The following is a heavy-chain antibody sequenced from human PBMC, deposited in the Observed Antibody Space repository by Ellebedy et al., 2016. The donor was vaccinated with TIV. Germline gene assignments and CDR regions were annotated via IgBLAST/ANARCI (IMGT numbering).Heavy chain of an antibody. CDR3: AVTAARGREDWFDP. J-gene: IGHJ5*02. Sequence: AASVKVSCKGSGYTFTDYYMHWVRQAPGQGLEWMGCINPKSGGTNYAQKFQGSVTMTRDMSSSTVYMELNRLRSDDTAVYYCAVTAARGREDWFDPWGQGTLVTVSS. CDR2: INPKSGGT. CDR1: GYTFTDYY. V-gene: IGHV1-2*04. D-gene: IGHD6-6*01.